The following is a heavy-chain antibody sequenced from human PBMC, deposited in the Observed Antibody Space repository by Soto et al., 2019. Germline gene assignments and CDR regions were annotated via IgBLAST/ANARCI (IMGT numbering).Heavy chain of an antibody. CDR1: GYAFASYG. D-gene: IGHD6-19*01. CDR2: ISAYTGRT. CDR3: ARDRRTYGSGWYELDY. Sequence: QAQLVQSGAEVKKPGASVTVSCKASGYAFASYGVTWVRQAPGQGLEWMGWISAYTGRTKTLQKFQDRFTMTTDTXTXXASMELRNLTSDNTAIYSCARDRRTYGSGWYELDYWGQGTLVTVSS. V-gene: IGHV1-18*01. J-gene: IGHJ4*02.